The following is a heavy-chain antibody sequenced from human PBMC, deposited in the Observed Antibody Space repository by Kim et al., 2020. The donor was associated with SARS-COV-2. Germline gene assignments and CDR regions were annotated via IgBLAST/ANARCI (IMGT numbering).Heavy chain of an antibody. J-gene: IGHJ6*02. CDR2: IYYSGST. Sequence: SETLSLTCSVSNGSISSDYWSWLRQPPGKGLEWIGYIYYSGSTNYNPSLKSRVTISVDTSKKQFSLRLNSLTAADTAVYYCARTDYAKYYGMDVWGQGTTVTVTS. V-gene: IGHV4-59*01. D-gene: IGHD4-17*01. CDR1: NGSISSDY. CDR3: ARTDYAKYYGMDV.